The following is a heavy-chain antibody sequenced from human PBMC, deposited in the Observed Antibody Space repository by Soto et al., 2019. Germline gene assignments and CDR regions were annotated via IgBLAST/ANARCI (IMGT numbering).Heavy chain of an antibody. CDR2: IKQDGSEK. V-gene: IGHV3-7*03. CDR3: VRVGRLGGY. Sequence: EVQLVESGGGLVQPGGSLRLSCAASGFTFSSYWMSWVRQAPGKGLEWVANIKQDGSEKYYVDSVKGRFTISRDNAKNSRYLQMNSLRAADTAVFYCVRVGRLGGYWGQGTLVTVSS. D-gene: IGHD3-16*01. J-gene: IGHJ4*02. CDR1: GFTFSSYW.